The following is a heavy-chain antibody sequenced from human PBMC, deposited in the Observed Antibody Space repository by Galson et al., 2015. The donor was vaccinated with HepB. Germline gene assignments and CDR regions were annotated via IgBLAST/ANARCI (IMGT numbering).Heavy chain of an antibody. CDR2: IIPIFGTA. J-gene: IGHJ6*02. Sequence: SVKVSCKASGGTFSSYAISWVRQAPGQGLEWMGGIIPIFGTANYAQKFQGRVTITADESTSTAYMELSSLRFEDTAVYYCASLYCSSTSCTDSTDYHYYYGMDVWGQGTTVTVSS. CDR1: GGTFSSYA. D-gene: IGHD2-2*01. V-gene: IGHV1-69*13. CDR3: ASLYCSSTSCTDSTDYHYYYGMDV.